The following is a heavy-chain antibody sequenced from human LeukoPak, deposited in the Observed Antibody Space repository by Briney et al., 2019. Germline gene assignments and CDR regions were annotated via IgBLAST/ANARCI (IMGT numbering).Heavy chain of an antibody. J-gene: IGHJ4*02. D-gene: IGHD2-2*01. CDR2: TYYRSNWYH. V-gene: IGHV6-1*01. Sequence: SQTLSLTCAISGDSVSSNSAAWSWIRQSPSRGLEWLGRTYYRSNWYHDYAVSVKSRITINPDTSNNQFSLQLNSVTPEDTAVFFCAKSRGIAPQPHSFAYGAQEPLVTVPS. CDR1: GDSVSSNSAA. CDR3: AKSRGIAPQPHSFAY.